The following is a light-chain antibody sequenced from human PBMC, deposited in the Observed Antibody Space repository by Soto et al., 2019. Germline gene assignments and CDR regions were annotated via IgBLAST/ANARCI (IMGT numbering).Light chain of an antibody. Sequence: EIVLTQSPGTLSLSPGERATLSCRASQGFSTTTLAWYQQNPGQAPRLLIYGASSRATGIPDRFSGSGYGKDFTLTISRLEPEDVAVYYFQQYGSSSWTFGQGTKVYVK. CDR3: QQYGSSSWT. CDR2: GAS. J-gene: IGKJ1*01. V-gene: IGKV3-20*01. CDR1: QGFSTTT.